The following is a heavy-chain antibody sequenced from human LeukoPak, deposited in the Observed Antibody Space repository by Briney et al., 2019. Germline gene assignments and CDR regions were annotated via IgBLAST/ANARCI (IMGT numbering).Heavy chain of an antibody. CDR2: ILPDGSAK. J-gene: IGHJ4*02. V-gene: IGHV3-7*01. CDR3: AKDLALQAGYYFDY. CDR1: GFTFSSYW. Sequence: GGSLRLSCAASGFTFSSYWMSWVRQAPGKGLEWVANILPDGSAKNYVDSVKGRFIISRDNAKNSVSLQMNSLRAEDTAVYYCAKDLALQAGYYFDYWGQGTLVTVSS. D-gene: IGHD6-13*01.